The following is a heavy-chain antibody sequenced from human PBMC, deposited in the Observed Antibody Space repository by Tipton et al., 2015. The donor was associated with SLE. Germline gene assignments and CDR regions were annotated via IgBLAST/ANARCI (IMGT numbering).Heavy chain of an antibody. Sequence: TLSLTCAVSGYSISSGYYWGWIRQSPGKGLEWIGSIYDSGGTYYNPSLKNRATISVDTSQNHFSLKLTSVTAADTAVYHCARQHDTSGYYYMWGQGTLATVSS. V-gene: IGHV4-38-2*01. CDR2: IYDSGGT. CDR3: ARQHDTSGYYYM. J-gene: IGHJ4*02. D-gene: IGHD3-22*01. CDR1: GYSISSGYY.